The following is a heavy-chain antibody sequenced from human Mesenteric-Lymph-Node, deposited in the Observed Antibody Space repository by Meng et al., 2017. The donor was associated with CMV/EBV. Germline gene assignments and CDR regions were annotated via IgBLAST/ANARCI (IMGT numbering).Heavy chain of an antibody. CDR1: GFPFSTYS. Sequence: GGSLRLSCAASGFPFSTYSLNWVRQVPGKGLEWVSSFSSTTNHISYADSVKGRFTVSRDTTKNSLYLQMNSLTVEDTAVYYCARECGYGRSSYYYYYTIDVWGQGTTVTVSS. CDR2: FSSTTNHI. CDR3: ARECGYGRSSYYYYYTIDV. J-gene: IGHJ6*02. V-gene: IGHV3-21*03. D-gene: IGHD6-6*01.